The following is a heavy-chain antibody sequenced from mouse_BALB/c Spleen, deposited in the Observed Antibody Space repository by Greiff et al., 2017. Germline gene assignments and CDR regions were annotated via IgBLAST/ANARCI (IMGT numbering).Heavy chain of an antibody. Sequence: QVQLKQSAAELARPGASVKMSCKASGYTFTSYTMHWVKQRPGQGLEWIGYINPSSGYTEYNQKFKDKTTLTADKSSSTAYMQLSSLTSEDSAVYYCARWDYGSSHYFDYWGQGTTLTVSS. D-gene: IGHD1-1*01. CDR3: ARWDYGSSHYFDY. CDR2: INPSSGYT. J-gene: IGHJ2*01. CDR1: GYTFTSYT. V-gene: IGHV1-4*02.